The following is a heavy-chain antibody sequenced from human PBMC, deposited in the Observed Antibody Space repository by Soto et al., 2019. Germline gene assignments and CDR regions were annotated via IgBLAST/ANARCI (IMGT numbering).Heavy chain of an antibody. CDR3: ARAEPGSTDNWFDP. Sequence: SETLSLTCTVSGGSISSGDYYWSWIRQPPGKGLEWIGYIYYSGSTYYNPSLKSRVTISVDTSKNQFSLKLSSVTAADTAVYYCARAEPGSTDNWFDPWGQGTLVTVSS. CDR1: GGSISSGDYY. J-gene: IGHJ5*02. D-gene: IGHD1-1*01. V-gene: IGHV4-30-4*01. CDR2: IYYSGST.